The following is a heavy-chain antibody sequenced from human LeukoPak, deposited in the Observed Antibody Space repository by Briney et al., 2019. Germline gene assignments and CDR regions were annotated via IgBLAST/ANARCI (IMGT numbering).Heavy chain of an antibody. CDR1: GFTFSSYA. J-gene: IGHJ4*02. CDR2: ISYDGSNK. CDR3: AREGAIAARPWYFDY. Sequence: GRSLRLSCAASGFTFSSYAMHWVRQAPGKGLEWVAVISYDGSNKYYADSVKGRFTISRDNSKNTLYLQMNSLRAEDTAVYYCAREGAIAARPWYFDYWGQGTLVTVSS. D-gene: IGHD6-6*01. V-gene: IGHV3-30-3*01.